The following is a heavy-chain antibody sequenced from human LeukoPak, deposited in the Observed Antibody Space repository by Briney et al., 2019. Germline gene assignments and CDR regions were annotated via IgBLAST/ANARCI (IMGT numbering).Heavy chain of an antibody. Sequence: RRASVKVSCKASGYTFTSYAMGWVRQAPGHGLEWMGWINTNTGNPTYAQGFTGRFVFSLDTSVSTAYLQISSLKAEDTAVYYCARDHRDRAAAGYDYYYYMDVWGKGTTVTVSS. D-gene: IGHD6-13*01. CDR3: ARDHRDRAAAGYDYYYYMDV. V-gene: IGHV7-4-1*02. CDR1: GYTFTSYA. J-gene: IGHJ6*03. CDR2: INTNTGNP.